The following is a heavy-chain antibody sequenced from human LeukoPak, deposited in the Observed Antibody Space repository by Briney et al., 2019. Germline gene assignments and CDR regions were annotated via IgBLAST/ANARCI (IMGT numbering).Heavy chain of an antibody. CDR1: GFTFSSYS. CDR3: AREGRPYYYGMDV. J-gene: IGHJ6*02. CDR2: ISSSSSTI. Sequence: PGGSLRLSCAASGFTFSSYSMNWVRQAPGKGLEWVSYISSSSSTIYYADSVKGRFTISRDNAKNSLYLQMNSLRAEDTAVYYCAREGRPYYYGMDVWGQGTTVTVSS. V-gene: IGHV3-48*04.